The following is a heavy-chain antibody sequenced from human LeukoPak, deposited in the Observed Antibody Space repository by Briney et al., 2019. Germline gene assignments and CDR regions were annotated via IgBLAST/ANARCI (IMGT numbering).Heavy chain of an antibody. J-gene: IGHJ6*03. CDR2: IYTSGST. CDR1: GGSISSGSYY. CDR3: ARDTDLASYYYYYMDV. V-gene: IGHV4-61*02. Sequence: SQTLSLTCTVCGGSISSGSYYWRWIRQPAGKGLEWIGRIYTSGSTNYNPSLKSRVTISVDTSKNQFSLKLSSVTAADTAVYYCARDTDLASYYYYYMDVWGKGTTVTVSS.